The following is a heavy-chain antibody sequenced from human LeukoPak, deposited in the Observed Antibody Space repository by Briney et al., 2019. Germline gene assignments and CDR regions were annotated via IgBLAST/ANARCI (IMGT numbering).Heavy chain of an antibody. CDR1: GFTFSNYA. D-gene: IGHD2-8*01. CDR2: ISYDGSSK. CDR3: TEERDRDGYFRY. Sequence: GGSLRLSCAASGFTFSNYAMHWVRQAPGKGLEWMTFISYDGSSKYYADAAKGRFTISRDNSKNTLYLEMSSLGLQDTAVYYCTEERDRDGYFRYWGKGTLVTVSS. J-gene: IGHJ4*02. V-gene: IGHV3-30-3*02.